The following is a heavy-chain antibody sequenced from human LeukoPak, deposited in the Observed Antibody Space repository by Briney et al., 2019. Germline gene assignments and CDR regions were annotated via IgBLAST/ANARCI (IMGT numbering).Heavy chain of an antibody. Sequence: RASVKVSCKASGGTFSSYAISWARQAPGQGLEWMGRIIPILGIANYAQKFQGRVTITADKSTSTAYMELSSLRSEDTAVYYCASPEASSSWPYYYGMDVWGPGTTVTVSS. CDR3: ASPEASSSWPYYYGMDV. CDR1: GGTFSSYA. D-gene: IGHD6-13*01. CDR2: IIPILGIA. V-gene: IGHV1-69*04. J-gene: IGHJ6*02.